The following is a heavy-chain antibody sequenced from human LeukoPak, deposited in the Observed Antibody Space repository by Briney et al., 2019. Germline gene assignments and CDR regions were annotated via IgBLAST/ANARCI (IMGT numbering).Heavy chain of an antibody. V-gene: IGHV3-23*01. CDR1: GFTFSSYA. CDR3: AKDPIRSAEYFQH. D-gene: IGHD3-3*01. J-gene: IGHJ1*01. Sequence: GGSLRLSCAASGFTFSSYAMSGVRQAPGKGLEGVSAISGSGGSTYYADSVKGRFTISRDNSKNTLYLQMNSLRAEDTAVYYCAKDPIRSAEYFQHWGQGTLVTVSS. CDR2: ISGSGGST.